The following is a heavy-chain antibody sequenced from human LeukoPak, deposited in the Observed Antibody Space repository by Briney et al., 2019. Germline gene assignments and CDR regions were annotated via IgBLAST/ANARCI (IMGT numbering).Heavy chain of an antibody. Sequence: GGSLRLSCAASGFIFSSYEMSWVRQAPGKGLEWVANIKQDGSEKYYVDSVKGRFTISRDNAKNSLYLQMNSLRAEDTAVYYCGRDPRSKGDYWGDFDYWGQGILVTVSS. CDR1: GFIFSSYE. CDR2: IKQDGSEK. V-gene: IGHV3-7*01. J-gene: IGHJ4*02. D-gene: IGHD4-17*01. CDR3: GRDPRSKGDYWGDFDY.